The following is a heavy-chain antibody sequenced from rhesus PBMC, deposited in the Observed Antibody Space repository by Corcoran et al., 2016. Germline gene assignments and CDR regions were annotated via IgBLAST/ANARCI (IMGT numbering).Heavy chain of an antibody. CDR2: IDGNIAGT. CDR3: ARRGYSGSWNPFDY. V-gene: IGHV4-81*01. Sequence: QLQLQESGPGLVKPSETLSLTCAVSGGSISGYYWSWIRHPPGKGLEWIGIIDGNIAGTNYNPSLKSRVTISKDTSKNQFSLKLSSVTAADTAVYYCARRGYSGSWNPFDYWGQGVLVTVSS. CDR1: GGSISGYY. J-gene: IGHJ4*01. D-gene: IGHD6-25*01.